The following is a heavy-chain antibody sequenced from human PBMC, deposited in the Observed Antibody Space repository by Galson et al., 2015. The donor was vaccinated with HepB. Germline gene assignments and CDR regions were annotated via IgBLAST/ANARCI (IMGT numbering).Heavy chain of an antibody. CDR2: ISSNGGST. J-gene: IGHJ6*02. V-gene: IGHV3-64*01. D-gene: IGHD4-17*01. CDR1: GFTFSSYA. CDR3: ARDSDAPGDDYGDIGAWYYYGMDV. Sequence: LRLSCAASGFTFSSYAMHWVRQAPGKGLEYVSAISSNGGSTYYANSVKGRFTISRDNSKNTLYLQMGSLRAEDMAVYYCARDSDAPGDDYGDIGAWYYYGMDVWGQGTTVTVSS.